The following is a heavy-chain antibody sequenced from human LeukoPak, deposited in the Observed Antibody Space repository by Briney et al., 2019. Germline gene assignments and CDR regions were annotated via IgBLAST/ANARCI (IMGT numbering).Heavy chain of an antibody. CDR2: INHSGST. J-gene: IGHJ4*02. D-gene: IGHD1-26*01. V-gene: IGHV4-34*01. CDR3: ASEQTTSGGRRLDY. CDR1: GGSFSGYY. Sequence: SETLSLTCAVYGGSFSGYYWSWIRQPPGKGLEWIGEINHSGSTNYNPSLKSRVTMSVDTSKNQFSLNLTSVTAADTAVYFCASEQTTSGGRRLDYWGQGTLVTVSS.